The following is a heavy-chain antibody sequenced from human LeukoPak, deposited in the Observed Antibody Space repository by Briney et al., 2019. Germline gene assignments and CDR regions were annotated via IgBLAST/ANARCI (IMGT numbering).Heavy chain of an antibody. CDR2: IYYSGST. V-gene: IGHV4-30-4*08. Sequence: SQTLSLTCTVSGGSISSGDYYWSWIRQPPGKGLEWIGYIYYSGSTYYNPSLKSRVTMSVDTSKNQFSLKLSSVTAADTAVYYCARGPNWNYGQDFDYWGQGTLVTVSS. D-gene: IGHD1-7*01. J-gene: IGHJ4*02. CDR1: GGSISSGDYY. CDR3: ARGPNWNYGQDFDY.